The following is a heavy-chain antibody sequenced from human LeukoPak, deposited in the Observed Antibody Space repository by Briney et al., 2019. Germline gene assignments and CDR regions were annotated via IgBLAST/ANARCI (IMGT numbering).Heavy chain of an antibody. CDR3: AREGTAVAGLGWYYYYYYYMDV. Sequence: QPGGSLRLSCAASGFTFSSYAMHWVRQAPGKGLEWVAVISYDGSNKYYADSVKGRFTISRDNSKNTLYLQMNSLRAEDTAVYYCAREGTAVAGLGWYYYYYYYMDVWGKGTTVTVSS. CDR2: ISYDGSNK. V-gene: IGHV3-30*04. CDR1: GFTFSSYA. J-gene: IGHJ6*03. D-gene: IGHD6-19*01.